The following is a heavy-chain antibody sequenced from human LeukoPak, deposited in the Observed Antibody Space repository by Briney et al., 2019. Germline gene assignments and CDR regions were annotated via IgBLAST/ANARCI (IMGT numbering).Heavy chain of an antibody. CDR1: GFTFSSYG. CDR2: ILYDGSNK. V-gene: IGHV3-30*18. CDR3: AKAWRAYGDYHTFDI. D-gene: IGHD4-17*01. Sequence: GGSLRLSCVASGFTFSSYGMHWVRQAPGKGLEWVAVILYDGSNKYNADSVKGRFTISRDTSKNTLYLQMSSLRPEDTAVYYCAKAWRAYGDYHTFDIWGQGTMVTVSS. J-gene: IGHJ3*02.